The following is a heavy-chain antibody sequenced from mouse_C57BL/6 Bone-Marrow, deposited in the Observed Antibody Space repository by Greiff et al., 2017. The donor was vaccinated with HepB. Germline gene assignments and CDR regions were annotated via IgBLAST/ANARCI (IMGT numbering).Heavy chain of an antibody. V-gene: IGHV1-80*01. Sequence: LVESGAELVKPGASVKISCKASGYAFSSYWMNWVKQRPGKGLEWIGQIYPGDGDTNYNGKFKGKATLTADKSSSTAYMQLSSLTSEDSAVYFCARGGGYSAWFAYWGQGTLVTVSA. CDR2: IYPGDGDT. CDR3: ARGGGYSAWFAY. CDR1: GYAFSSYW. D-gene: IGHD2-3*01. J-gene: IGHJ3*01.